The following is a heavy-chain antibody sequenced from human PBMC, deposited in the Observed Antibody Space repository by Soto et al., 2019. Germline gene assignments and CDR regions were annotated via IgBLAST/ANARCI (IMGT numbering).Heavy chain of an antibody. D-gene: IGHD2-2*01. J-gene: IGHJ4*02. Sequence: GGSLRLSCAASGFTFSSYWMHWVRQAPGKGLVWVSRINSDGSSTSYADSVKGRFTISRDNAKNTLYLQMNSLRAEDTAVYYCAKCTTTSCHLGSDYWGQGTLVTVSS. V-gene: IGHV3-74*01. CDR2: INSDGSST. CDR3: AKCTTTSCHLGSDY. CDR1: GFTFSSYW.